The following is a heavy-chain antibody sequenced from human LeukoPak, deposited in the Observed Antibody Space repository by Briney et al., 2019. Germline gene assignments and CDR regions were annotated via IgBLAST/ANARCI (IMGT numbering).Heavy chain of an antibody. D-gene: IGHD6-6*01. V-gene: IGHV1-18*01. CDR3: ARDRSIAARFRDLYYFDY. CDR2: ISAYNGNT. CDR1: GYTFTSYG. J-gene: IGHJ4*02. Sequence: ASVKVSCKASGYTFTSYGISWARQAPGQGLEWMGWISAYNGNTNYAQKLQGRVTMTTDTSTSTAYMELRSLRSDDTAVYYCARDRSIAARFRDLYYFDYWGQGTLVTVSS.